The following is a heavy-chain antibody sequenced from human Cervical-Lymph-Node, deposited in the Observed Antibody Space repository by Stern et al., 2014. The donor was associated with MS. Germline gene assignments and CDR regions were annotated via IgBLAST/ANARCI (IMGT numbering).Heavy chain of an antibody. CDR1: GGILTDYV. CDR3: ARSLQFTYYYYYGMDV. V-gene: IGHV1-69*01. J-gene: IGHJ6*02. CDR2: IIPIVGTK. D-gene: IGHD5-24*01. Sequence: QLVQSGAEVKKPGSSVKVSCKSSGGILTDYVFNWVRQAPGQGLEWMGGIIPIVGTKNYAQKFQGRVTIAADESTSTAYMEVSSLRSEDTAVYYCARSLQFTYYYYYGMDVWGQGTTVTVSS.